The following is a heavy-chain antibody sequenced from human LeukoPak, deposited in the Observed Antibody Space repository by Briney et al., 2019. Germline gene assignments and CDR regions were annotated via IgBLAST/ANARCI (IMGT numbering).Heavy chain of an antibody. CDR2: IKSKTAGGTT. CDR3: TTDLGEGDY. CDR1: GFTFSNAW. V-gene: IGHV3-15*01. J-gene: IGHJ4*02. Sequence: PGGSLRLSCAASGFTFSNAWMSWVRQAPGKGLEWVGRIKSKTAGGTTDYAAPVKGRFTISRDDSKNTLYLHMDSLKTEDTAVYYCTTDLGEGDYWGQGTLVTVSS. D-gene: IGHD2-21*01.